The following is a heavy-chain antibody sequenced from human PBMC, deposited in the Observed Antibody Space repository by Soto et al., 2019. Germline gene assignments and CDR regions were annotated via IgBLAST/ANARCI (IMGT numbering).Heavy chain of an antibody. D-gene: IGHD1-7*01. Sequence: SETLSLTCTVSGGSISSYYWSWIRQPPGKGLEWIGYIYYSGSTNYNPSLKSRVTISVDTSKNQFSLKLSSVTAADTAVYYCARTSITGTPYPSYYYYMDVWGKGTTVTVSS. CDR1: GGSISSYY. CDR3: ARTSITGTPYPSYYYYMDV. V-gene: IGHV4-59*08. J-gene: IGHJ6*03. CDR2: IYYSGST.